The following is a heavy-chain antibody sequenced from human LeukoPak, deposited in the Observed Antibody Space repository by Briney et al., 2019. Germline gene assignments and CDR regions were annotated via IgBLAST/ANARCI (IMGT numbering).Heavy chain of an antibody. CDR1: GASISSSSYY. Sequence: SETLSLTCTVSGASISSSSYYWGWIRQPPGKGLEWIGNIYYSGSANYNPSLKSRVTISEDTSKNQFSLKLTSVTAADTAVYFCARGSSFDGYCSAGACDAGYYDSWGQGTPVTVSS. CDR3: ARGSSFDGYCSAGACDAGYYDS. D-gene: IGHD2-15*01. CDR2: IYYSGSA. V-gene: IGHV4-39*01. J-gene: IGHJ4*02.